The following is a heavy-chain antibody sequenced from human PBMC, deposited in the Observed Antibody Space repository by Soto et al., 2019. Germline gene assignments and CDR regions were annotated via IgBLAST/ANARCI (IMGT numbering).Heavy chain of an antibody. CDR2: IYYSGST. J-gene: IGHJ3*02. V-gene: IGHV4-59*01. D-gene: IGHD3-9*01. Sequence: PSETLSLTCTVSGGSISSYYWSWIRQPPGKGLEWIGYIYYSGSTNYNPSLKSRVTISVDTSKNQFSLKLSSVTAADTAVYYCARDAGTLTGYAFDIWGQGTMVT. CDR1: GGSISSYY. CDR3: ARDAGTLTGYAFDI.